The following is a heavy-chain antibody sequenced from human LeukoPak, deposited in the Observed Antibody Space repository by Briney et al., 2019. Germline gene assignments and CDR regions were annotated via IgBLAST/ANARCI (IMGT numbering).Heavy chain of an antibody. Sequence: SETLSLTCTVSGGSLSSYYWSWIRQPPGKGLEWIGYIYTSGSTKYNPSLKSRVTISVDTSKNQFSLKVSSVTAADTAVYNCSRSRLATALGMADFDYWGQGTLVTVSS. CDR2: IYTSGST. D-gene: IGHD1-1*01. J-gene: IGHJ4*01. CDR1: GGSLSSYY. V-gene: IGHV4-4*09. CDR3: SRSRLATALGMADFDY.